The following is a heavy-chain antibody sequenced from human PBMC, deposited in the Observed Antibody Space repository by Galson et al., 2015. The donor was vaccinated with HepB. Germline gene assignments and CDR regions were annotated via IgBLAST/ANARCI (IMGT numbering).Heavy chain of an antibody. D-gene: IGHD3-10*01. CDR2: LSSSGTDI. J-gene: IGHJ4*02. CDR3: ARQEPRGDLDY. V-gene: IGHV3-21*01. Sequence: SLRLSCAASGFTSSRYHMNWVRQAPGKGLEWVSFLSSSGTDIRYADSVEGRFTISRDSAKNSLSLQMNSLRAEDTAVYYCARQEPRGDLDYWGQGTLVTVSS. CDR1: GFTSSRYH.